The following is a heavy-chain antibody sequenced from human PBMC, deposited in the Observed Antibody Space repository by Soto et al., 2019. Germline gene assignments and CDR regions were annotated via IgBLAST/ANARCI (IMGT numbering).Heavy chain of an antibody. D-gene: IGHD3-22*01. Sequence: GGSLRLSCAASGFTFSSYAMSWVRQAPGKGLEWVSAISGSGGSTYYADSVKGRFTISRDNSKNTLYLQMNSLRAEDTAVYYCAKERDSSGYYSTQPLNFDYWGQGTLVTVSS. V-gene: IGHV3-23*01. CDR3: AKERDSSGYYSTQPLNFDY. J-gene: IGHJ4*02. CDR1: GFTFSSYA. CDR2: ISGSGGST.